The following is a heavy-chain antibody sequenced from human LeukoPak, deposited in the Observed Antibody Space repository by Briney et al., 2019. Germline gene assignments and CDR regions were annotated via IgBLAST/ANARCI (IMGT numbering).Heavy chain of an antibody. Sequence: PGGSLRLSCAASGFTVSSNYMSWVRQAPGKGLEWVSVIYSGGSTYYADSVKSRFTISRDNSKDTLYLQMNSLRAEDTAVYYCARGAGPDAFDIWGQGTMVTVSS. CDR3: ARGAGPDAFDI. CDR1: GFTVSSNY. V-gene: IGHV3-66*02. J-gene: IGHJ3*02. CDR2: IYSGGST.